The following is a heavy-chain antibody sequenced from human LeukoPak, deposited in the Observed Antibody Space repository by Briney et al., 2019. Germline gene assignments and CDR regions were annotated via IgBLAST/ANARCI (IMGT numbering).Heavy chain of an antibody. CDR3: ARADLSEATTFDY. CDR1: GGSISSGGYS. D-gene: IGHD5-12*01. Sequence: PSETLSLTCAVSGGSISSGGYSWSWIRQPPGKGLEWIGYIYHSGSTYYNPSLKSRVTISVDRSKNQFSLKLSSVTAADTAVYYCARADLSEATTFDYWGQGTQVTVSS. J-gene: IGHJ4*02. CDR2: IYHSGST. V-gene: IGHV4-30-2*01.